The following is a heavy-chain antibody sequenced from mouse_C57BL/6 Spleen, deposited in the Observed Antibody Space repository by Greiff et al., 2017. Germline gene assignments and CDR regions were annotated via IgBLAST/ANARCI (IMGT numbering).Heavy chain of an antibody. Sequence: VQLQQPGAELVKPGASVKMSCKASGYTFTSYWITWVKQRPGQGLEWIGDIFPGSGSTNYNEKFKSKATLTVDTSSSTAYMQLSSLTSEDSAVYYCARPEDSYYYGSSHYYAMDYWGQGTSVTVSS. V-gene: IGHV1-55*01. D-gene: IGHD1-1*01. J-gene: IGHJ4*01. CDR3: ARPEDSYYYGSSHYYAMDY. CDR2: IFPGSGST. CDR1: GYTFTSYW.